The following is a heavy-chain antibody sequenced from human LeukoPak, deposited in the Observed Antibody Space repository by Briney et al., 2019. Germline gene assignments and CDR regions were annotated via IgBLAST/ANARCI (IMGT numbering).Heavy chain of an antibody. CDR2: INHSGSL. CDR1: GGSFTGFY. V-gene: IGHV4-34*01. CDR3: ARSESVWGRQGFFDS. Sequence: SETLSLTCAVYGGSFTGFYWSLIRQPPGKGLEWIGEINHSGSLNYNPSLKSRLTISVDTSKNQFSLKLNSVTAADTAVYYCARSESVWGRQGFFDSWGQGTLVTISS. D-gene: IGHD3-16*01. J-gene: IGHJ4*02.